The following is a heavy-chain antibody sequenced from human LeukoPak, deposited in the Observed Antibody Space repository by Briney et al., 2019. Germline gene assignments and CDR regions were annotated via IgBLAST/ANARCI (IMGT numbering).Heavy chain of an antibody. CDR3: ARNLRLSFVAVPYYMDV. CDR2: IGSRCETM. D-gene: IGHD2-2*01. CDR1: GFTFSGYY. Sequence: GQSLRLSCAASGFTFSGYYMSWIRQPQGQGQERVSHIGSRCETMYYGGSVEGRFTIYGDNAENSLYLQMDSLRSDDTAVYYCARNLRLSFVAVPYYMDVWGKGTTVTVSS. J-gene: IGHJ6*03. V-gene: IGHV3-11*01.